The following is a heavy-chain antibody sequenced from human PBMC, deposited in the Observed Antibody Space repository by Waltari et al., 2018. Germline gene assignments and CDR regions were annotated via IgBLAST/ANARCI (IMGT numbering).Heavy chain of an antibody. D-gene: IGHD6-6*01. J-gene: IGHJ4*02. Sequence: QVQLQESGPGLVKPSETLSLTCAVSGYSISSGYYWGWIRQPPGKGLEWIGSIYHSGSTYYNPSLKSRVTISVDTSKNQFSLKLSSVTAADTAVYYCARQSGDLAARPWYFDYWGQGTMVTVSS. CDR2: IYHSGST. CDR3: ARQSGDLAARPWYFDY. CDR1: GYSISSGYY. V-gene: IGHV4-38-2*01.